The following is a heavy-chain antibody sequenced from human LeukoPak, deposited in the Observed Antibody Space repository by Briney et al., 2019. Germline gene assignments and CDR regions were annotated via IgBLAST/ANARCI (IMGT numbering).Heavy chain of an antibody. Sequence: PSETLSLTCSVSGASISSFFWNWIRQPAGKGLEWIGRIYAGGSTNYNPSLKSRVTMSLDTSKSQFSLRLNSVTAADTAVYYCARDGYYGSGAFLDGFDMWGQGTKVTVSS. D-gene: IGHD3-10*01. J-gene: IGHJ3*02. CDR1: GASISSFF. CDR3: ARDGYYGSGAFLDGFDM. CDR2: IYAGGST. V-gene: IGHV4-4*07.